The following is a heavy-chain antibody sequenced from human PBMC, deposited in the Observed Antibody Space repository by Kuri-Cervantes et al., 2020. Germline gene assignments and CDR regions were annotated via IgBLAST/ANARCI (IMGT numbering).Heavy chain of an antibody. CDR1: GFSLSTSGMC. V-gene: IGHV2-70*11. Sequence: SGPTLVKPTQTLTLTCTFSGFSLSTSGMCVSWIRQPPGKALEWLVRIDWDDDKYYSTSLKTRLTISKDTSKNQVVLTMTNMDPVDTATYYCARIPCQHSSGWYYFDYWGQGTRVTVSS. J-gene: IGHJ4*02. D-gene: IGHD6-19*01. CDR2: IDWDDDK. CDR3: ARIPCQHSSGWYYFDY.